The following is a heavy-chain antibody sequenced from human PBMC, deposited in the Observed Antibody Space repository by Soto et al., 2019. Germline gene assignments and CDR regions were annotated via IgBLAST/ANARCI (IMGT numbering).Heavy chain of an antibody. CDR2: ISGSGGST. CDR3: ARGAKDSYPESRIFDF. V-gene: IGHV3-23*01. CDR1: GFTFSGYA. J-gene: IGHJ4*01. Sequence: PGGSLRLSCAVSGFTFSGYAMSWVRQAPGKGLEWVSLISGSGGSTYYADSVKGRFSISRDNSKNTLYLQMNSLSAEDTAVYYCARGAKDSYPESRIFDFWGRGTLVTVSS. D-gene: IGHD2-15*01.